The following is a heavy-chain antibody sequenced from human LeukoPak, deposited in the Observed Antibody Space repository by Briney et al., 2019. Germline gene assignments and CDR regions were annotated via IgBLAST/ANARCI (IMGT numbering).Heavy chain of an antibody. J-gene: IGHJ4*02. D-gene: IGHD2-2*01. V-gene: IGHV4-39*07. Sequence: SETLSLTCSVSGDSFSSVTDYWAWIRQPPGKGLEWIASGDYSGGTYYNPSLESRVAISADMSKNQFSLKLSSVTAADTAVYYCAGDDCSSTSCLALANWGQGTLVTVSS. CDR3: AGDDCSSTSCLALAN. CDR2: GDYSGGT. CDR1: GDSFSSVTDY.